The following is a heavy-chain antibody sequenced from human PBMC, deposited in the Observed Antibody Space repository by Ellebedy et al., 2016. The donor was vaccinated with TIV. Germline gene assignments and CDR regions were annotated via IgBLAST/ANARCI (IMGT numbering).Heavy chain of an antibody. CDR1: GGSISSYY. J-gene: IGHJ3*02. CDR2: IYYSGST. V-gene: IGHV4-59*01. CDR3: ARDNSGYEGTAFDI. D-gene: IGHD5-12*01. Sequence: SETLSLTCTVSGGSISSYYWSWIRQPPGKGLEWIGYIYYSGSTNYNPSLKSRVTISVDTSKNQFSLKLSSVTAADTAVYYCARDNSGYEGTAFDIWGQGTMVTVSS.